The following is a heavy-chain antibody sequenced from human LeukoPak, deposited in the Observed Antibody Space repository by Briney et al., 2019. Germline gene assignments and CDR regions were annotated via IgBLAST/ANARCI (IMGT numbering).Heavy chain of an antibody. J-gene: IGHJ4*02. Sequence: PGGSLRLSCAASGFTFSSNGMDWVRQAPGKGLEWVANIREDGIEKYYVDSVRGRFTISRDNAWNLVYLQMNSLRPEDTARYYCAREQWSRLDWGQGTLVTVSS. D-gene: IGHD2-8*01. V-gene: IGHV3-7*01. CDR3: AREQWSRLD. CDR2: IREDGIEK. CDR1: GFTFSSNG.